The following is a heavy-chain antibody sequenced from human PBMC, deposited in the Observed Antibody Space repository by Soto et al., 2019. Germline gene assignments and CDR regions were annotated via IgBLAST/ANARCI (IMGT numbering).Heavy chain of an antibody. Sequence: GESLKISCKGSGYSFTSYWIGWVRQMPGKGLEWMGIIYPGDSDTRYSPSFQGRVTISADKSISTAYLQWSSLKASDAAMYYCARLYLGVVGPSLIWGQGTMVTVSS. CDR2: IYPGDSDT. J-gene: IGHJ3*02. CDR1: GYSFTSYW. CDR3: ARLYLGVVGPSLI. D-gene: IGHD3-3*01. V-gene: IGHV5-51*01.